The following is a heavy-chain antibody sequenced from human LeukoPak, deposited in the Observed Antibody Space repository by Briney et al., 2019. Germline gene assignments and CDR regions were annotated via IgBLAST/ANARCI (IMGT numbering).Heavy chain of an antibody. CDR1: GFTFSRYA. D-gene: IGHD2-21*02. V-gene: IGHV3-23*01. CDR3: AREVVTAATFDY. J-gene: IGHJ4*02. Sequence: GGSLRLSCAASGFTFSRYAMSWARQAPGKGLEWVSLIESSGATTYYADSVEGRFTVSRDNYRNTLYLQMNSLRADDTALYYCAREVVTAATFDYWGQGTLVAVAS. CDR2: IESSGATT.